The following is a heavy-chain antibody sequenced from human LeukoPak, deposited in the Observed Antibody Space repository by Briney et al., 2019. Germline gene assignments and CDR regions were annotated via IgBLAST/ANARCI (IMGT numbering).Heavy chain of an antibody. CDR3: ARNRGAGLFDY. CDR2: ISDYNGDT. CDR1: GYTSTSYD. J-gene: IGHJ4*02. V-gene: IGHV1-18*01. Sequence: ASVKVSCKSSGYTSTSYDIRWVQQAPGQGLEWMGWISDYNGDTNYAQKFQDRVTMTTDTSTRTAYMELRSLRSDDTAVYYCARNRGAGLFDYWGQGTLVTVSS. D-gene: IGHD6-19*01.